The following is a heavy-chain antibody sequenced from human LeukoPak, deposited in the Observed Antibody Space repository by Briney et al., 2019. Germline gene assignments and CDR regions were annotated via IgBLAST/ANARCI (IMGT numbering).Heavy chain of an antibody. Sequence: GASVKVSCKASGYTFTSYGISWVRQAPGQGLEWMGWISAYNGDTNYAQKLQGRVTMTTDTSTSTAYMELRSLRSDDTAVYYCARDVGYNWNDAVYFDYWGQGTLVTVSS. J-gene: IGHJ4*02. CDR1: GYTFTSYG. CDR2: ISAYNGDT. CDR3: ARDVGYNWNDAVYFDY. D-gene: IGHD1-1*01. V-gene: IGHV1-18*04.